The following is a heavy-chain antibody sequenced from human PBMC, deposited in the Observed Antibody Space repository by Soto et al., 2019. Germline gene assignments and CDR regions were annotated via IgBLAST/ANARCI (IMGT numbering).Heavy chain of an antibody. D-gene: IGHD3-10*01. J-gene: IGHJ4*02. CDR3: AKAAYYYGSGSGRSDFDY. V-gene: IGHV3-30*18. CDR1: GFTFSSYG. CDR2: ISYDGSNK. Sequence: GESLKISCAASGFTFSSYGMHWVRQAPGKGLEWVAVISYDGSNKYYADSVKGRFTISRDNSKNTLYLQMNSLRAEDTAVYYCAKAAYYYGSGSGRSDFDYWGQGTLVTVSS.